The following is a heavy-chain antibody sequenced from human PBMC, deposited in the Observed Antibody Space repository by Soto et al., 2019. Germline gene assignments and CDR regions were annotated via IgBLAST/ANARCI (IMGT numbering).Heavy chain of an antibody. CDR3: ARDQYYYGSGSYSGRRWDGMDV. V-gene: IGHV3-53*01. D-gene: IGHD3-10*01. CDR1: GFTVSSNY. Sequence: GGSLRLSCAASGFTVSSNYMSWVRQAPGKGLEWVSVIYSGGSTYYADSVKGRFTISRDNSKNTLYLQMNSLRAEDTAVYYCARDQYYYGSGSYSGRRWDGMDVWGQGTTVTVSS. CDR2: IYSGGST. J-gene: IGHJ6*02.